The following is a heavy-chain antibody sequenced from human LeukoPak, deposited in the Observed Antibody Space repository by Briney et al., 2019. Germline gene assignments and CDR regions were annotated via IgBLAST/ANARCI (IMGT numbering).Heavy chain of an antibody. CDR3: VREMGQAVAGYFDY. CDR2: ISYDGSNK. J-gene: IGHJ4*02. CDR1: GFTFSSYA. Sequence: GRSLRLSCAASGFTFSSYAMHWVRQAPGKGLEWVAVISYDGSNKYYADSVKGRFTISRDNSKNTLYLQMNSLRAEDAAVYYCVREMGQAVAGYFDYWGQGTLVTVSS. V-gene: IGHV3-30-3*01. D-gene: IGHD6-19*01.